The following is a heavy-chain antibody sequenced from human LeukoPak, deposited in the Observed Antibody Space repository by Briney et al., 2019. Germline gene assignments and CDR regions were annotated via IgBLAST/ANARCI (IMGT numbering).Heavy chain of an antibody. V-gene: IGHV4-59*08. Sequence: SETLSLTCTVSGGPISSSYWSWIRQSPGKGLEWIGYIYNSGSTNYNSSLKSRVTISVDTSKNQFSLKLSSVTATDTAVYYCARPPPNSSGWYYFDYWGRGTLVTVSS. D-gene: IGHD6-19*01. CDR3: ARPPPNSSGWYYFDY. CDR1: GGPISSSY. J-gene: IGHJ4*02. CDR2: IYNSGST.